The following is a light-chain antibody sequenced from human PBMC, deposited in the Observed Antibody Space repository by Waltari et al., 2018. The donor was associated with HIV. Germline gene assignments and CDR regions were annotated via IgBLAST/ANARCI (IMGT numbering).Light chain of an antibody. Sequence: ATLSCRASQSISVYLAWYQQKPGQIPRLLIYDASTRAPGIPPRLSGSGSGTDFTLNISSLQSEDFAIYYCQQYKNWPPLSFGGGTKVEIK. V-gene: IGKV3-15*01. CDR1: QSISVY. CDR2: DAS. J-gene: IGKJ4*01. CDR3: QQYKNWPPLS.